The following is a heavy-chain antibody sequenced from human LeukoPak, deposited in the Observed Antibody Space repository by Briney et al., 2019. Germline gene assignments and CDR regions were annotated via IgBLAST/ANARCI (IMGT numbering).Heavy chain of an antibody. D-gene: IGHD4-23*01. CDR1: GYTFTGYY. Sequence: ASVTVSCTASGYTFTGYYMHWVRQAPEQGLEWMGRIDPNSGGTNYAQKFQGRVTMTRDTSISTAYMELSRLRSDDTAVYYCARRGNSLDYWGQGTLVTVSS. J-gene: IGHJ4*02. CDR2: IDPNSGGT. V-gene: IGHV1-2*06. CDR3: ARRGNSLDY.